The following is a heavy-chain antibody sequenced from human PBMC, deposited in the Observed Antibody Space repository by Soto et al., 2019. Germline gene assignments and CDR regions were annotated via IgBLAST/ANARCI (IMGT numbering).Heavy chain of an antibody. J-gene: IGHJ6*02. CDR2: ISPYSGNT. CDR1: GYIFVNYG. D-gene: IGHD5-12*01. CDR3: AMVDNNITTTPQDV. Sequence: QVQLVQSGDKVRKPGSSVKVSCKASGYIFVNYGIAWVRQAPGQGLEWMGWISPYSGNTHYASKVQGRLTMTTDTXXSIANTHPRSLTTRDTAVYYCAMVDNNITTTPQDVWGQGTTVTVSS. V-gene: IGHV1-18*01.